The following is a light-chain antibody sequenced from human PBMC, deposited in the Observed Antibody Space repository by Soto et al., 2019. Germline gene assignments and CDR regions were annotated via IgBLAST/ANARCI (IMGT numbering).Light chain of an antibody. CDR3: QQHSHWPPWT. J-gene: IGKJ1*01. CDR1: ETVRTN. Sequence: EIVMTQSPATLSVSPGERVTLSCRASETVRTNLAWFQQKPGQTPRLLIFGASTRATGIPARFSGSGSGTDFTLTISSLEPEDFAVYYCQQHSHWPPWTFGQGTKVDIK. V-gene: IGKV3D-15*01. CDR2: GAS.